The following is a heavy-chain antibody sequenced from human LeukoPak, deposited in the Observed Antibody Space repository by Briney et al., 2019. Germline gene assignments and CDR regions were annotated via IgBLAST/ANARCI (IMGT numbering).Heavy chain of an antibody. J-gene: IGHJ5*02. CDR3: ARAPSSWFDP. D-gene: IGHD6-6*01. CDR2: IYPGDSDT. V-gene: IGHV5-51*01. Sequence: GESLKISCKGSGYSFTSYWIGWVRQMPGKGLELMGIIYPGDSDTRYSPSFQGQVTISADKSISTANLPWSSLKASDTAMYYCARAPSSWFDPWGQGTLVTVSS. CDR1: GYSFTSYW.